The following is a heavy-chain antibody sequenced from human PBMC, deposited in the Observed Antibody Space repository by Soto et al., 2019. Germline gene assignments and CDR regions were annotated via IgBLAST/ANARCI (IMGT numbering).Heavy chain of an antibody. CDR1: GGSISSGGYS. CDR2: IYQSGST. Sequence: SETLSLTCAVSGGSISSGGYSWNWIRQPPGKGLEWIGYIYQSGSTYYNPSLKSRVTMSVDGSKNQISLKLSSVTAADTAVYFCARAYFDYSGYYFRYFDYWGQGTLVTVSS. D-gene: IGHD3-22*01. J-gene: IGHJ4*02. CDR3: ARAYFDYSGYYFRYFDY. V-gene: IGHV4-30-2*01.